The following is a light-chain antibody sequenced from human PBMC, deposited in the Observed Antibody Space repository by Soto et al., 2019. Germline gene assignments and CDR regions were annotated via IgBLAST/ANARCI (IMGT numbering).Light chain of an antibody. CDR2: GSS. CDR3: QSYDNSLRGVV. V-gene: IGLV1-40*01. CDR1: SSNIGAGFD. Sequence: QSVLTQPPSVSGAPGQRVTISCTGSSSNIGAGFDVHWYQQLPGTAPKLLIYGSSNRPSGVPDRFSGSKSGTSPSLAITGLQAGDEGDYFRQSYDNSLRGVVFGGGTKLTVL. J-gene: IGLJ2*01.